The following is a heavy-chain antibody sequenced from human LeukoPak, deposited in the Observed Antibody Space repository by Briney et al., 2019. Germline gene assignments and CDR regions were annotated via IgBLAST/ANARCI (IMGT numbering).Heavy chain of an antibody. D-gene: IGHD6-6*01. CDR3: ARDQFEYSSSLESFDY. J-gene: IGHJ4*02. V-gene: IGHV1-2*06. CDR1: GGTFSSYA. Sequence: PWASVKVSCKASGGTFSSYAISWVRQAPGQGLEWMGRINPNSGGTNYAQKFQGRVTMTRDTSISTAYMELSRLRSDDTAVYYCARDQFEYSSSLESFDYWGQGTLVTVSS. CDR2: INPNSGGT.